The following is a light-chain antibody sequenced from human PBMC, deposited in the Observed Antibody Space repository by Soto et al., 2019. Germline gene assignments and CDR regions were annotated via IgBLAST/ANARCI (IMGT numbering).Light chain of an antibody. J-gene: IGKJ1*01. CDR1: QTISSW. CDR3: QHYNSYSEA. Sequence: DIQMTQSPSTLSGSVGGRVTITCRASQTISSWLAWYQQKPGKAPKLLIYKASTLKSGVPSRFSGSGSGTEFTLTISNLQPDEFATYYCQHYNSYSEAVGQGTKVDIK. V-gene: IGKV1-5*03. CDR2: KAS.